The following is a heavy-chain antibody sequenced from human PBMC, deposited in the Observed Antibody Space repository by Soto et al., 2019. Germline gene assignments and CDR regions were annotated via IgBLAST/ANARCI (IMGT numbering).Heavy chain of an antibody. Sequence: GGSLRLSCAASGFTFSSYGMHWVRQAPGKGLEWVAVISYDGSNKYYADSVKGRFTISRDNSKNTLYLQMNSLRAEDTAVYYWAKGDYYYDSRGYHYWGQETLVTVSS. D-gene: IGHD3-22*01. CDR2: ISYDGSNK. V-gene: IGHV3-30*18. CDR1: GFTFSSYG. J-gene: IGHJ4*02. CDR3: AKGDYYYDSRGYHY.